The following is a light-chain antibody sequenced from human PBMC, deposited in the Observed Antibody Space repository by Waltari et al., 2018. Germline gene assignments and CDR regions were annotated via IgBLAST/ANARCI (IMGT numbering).Light chain of an antibody. CDR2: KDN. CDR3: QSADSSGTYNV. CDR1: ALPKQY. Sequence: SYELTQPPSVSVSPGQTARITCSGDALPKQYAYWYQQKPGQAPVLVIYKDNESPSGIPERFSGSSSGTTVTLTISGVQAEDEADYSCQSADSSGTYNVFGSGTKVTVL. V-gene: IGLV3-25*03. J-gene: IGLJ6*01.